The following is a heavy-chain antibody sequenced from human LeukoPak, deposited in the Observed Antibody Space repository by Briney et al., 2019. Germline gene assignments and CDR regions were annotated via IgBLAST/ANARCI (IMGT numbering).Heavy chain of an antibody. CDR2: INHSGST. CDR3: ASLQIMWRARYGMDV. J-gene: IGHJ6*02. CDR1: GGSFSGYY. Sequence: SETLSLTCAVYGGSFSGYYWSWIRQPPGKGLEWIGEINHSGSTNYNPSLKSRVTISVDTSKNQFSLKLSSVTAADTAVCYCASLQIMWRARYGMDVWGQGTTVTVSS. D-gene: IGHD2-21*01. V-gene: IGHV4-34*01.